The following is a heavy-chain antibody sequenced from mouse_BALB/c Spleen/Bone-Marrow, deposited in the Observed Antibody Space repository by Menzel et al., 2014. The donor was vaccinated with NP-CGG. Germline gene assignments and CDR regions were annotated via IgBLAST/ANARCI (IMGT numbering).Heavy chain of an antibody. CDR3: VYGRDWYFDV. D-gene: IGHD1-1*01. CDR2: IDLANGNT. Sequence: VQLQQSGAELVKPGASVKLSCTASGFNIKDTYMHWVKERPEQGLEWIGRIDLANGNTKYDPKFQGKATITADTSSNTAYLQLSSLTSEDTAVYYCVYGRDWYFDVWGAGTTVTVSS. CDR1: GFNIKDTY. V-gene: IGHV14-3*02. J-gene: IGHJ1*01.